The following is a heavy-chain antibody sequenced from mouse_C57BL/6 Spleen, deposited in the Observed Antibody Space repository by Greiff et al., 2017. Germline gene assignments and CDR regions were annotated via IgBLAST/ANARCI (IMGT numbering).Heavy chain of an antibody. V-gene: IGHV1-55*01. CDR3: ARNYGSSPWWFDV. Sequence: VQLQQSGAELVKPGASVKMSCKASGYTFTSYWITWVKQRPGQGLEWIGDIYPGSGSTNYNEKFKSKATLTVDTSSSTAYMQLSSLTSEDSAVYYCARNYGSSPWWFDVWGTGTTVTVSS. J-gene: IGHJ1*03. D-gene: IGHD1-1*01. CDR1: GYTFTSYW. CDR2: IYPGSGST.